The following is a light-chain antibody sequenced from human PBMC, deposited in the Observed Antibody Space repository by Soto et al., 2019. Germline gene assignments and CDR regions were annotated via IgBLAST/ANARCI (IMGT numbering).Light chain of an antibody. CDR3: QYYNSYSEA. J-gene: IGKJ5*01. Sequence: DIQMTQSPSTLSGPVGDRVTITCRASQTISSWLAWYQQKPGKAPKLLIYKASTLKSGVPSRFSGSGSGTEFTLTISSLQPDDFATYYCQYYNSYSEAFGQGTRREIK. V-gene: IGKV1-5*03. CDR1: QTISSW. CDR2: KAS.